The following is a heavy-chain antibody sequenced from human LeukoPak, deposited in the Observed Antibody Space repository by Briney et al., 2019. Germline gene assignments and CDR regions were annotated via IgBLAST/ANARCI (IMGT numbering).Heavy chain of an antibody. CDR3: ARDTGGGNWFDP. CDR1: GGSISSYY. J-gene: IGHJ5*02. Sequence: SETLSLTCTVSGGSISSYYWSWIRQPPGKGLEWIGYIYYSGSTNYNPSLKSRVTISVDTSKNQFSLKLSSVTAADTAVYYCARDTGGGNWFDPWGQGTLVTVSS. CDR2: IYYSGST. V-gene: IGHV4-59*01. D-gene: IGHD1-26*01.